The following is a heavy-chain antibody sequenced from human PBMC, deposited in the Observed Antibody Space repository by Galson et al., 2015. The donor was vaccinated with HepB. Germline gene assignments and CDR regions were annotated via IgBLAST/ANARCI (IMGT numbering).Heavy chain of an antibody. CDR2: ISSSSSTI. CDR1: GFTFSSYS. Sequence: SLRLSCAASGFTFSSYSMNWVRQAPGKGLEWVSYISSSSSTIYYADSVKGRFTISSDNAKNSLYLQMNSLRDEDTAVYYCAPQTLWSGSYYYGMDVWGQGTTVTVSS. D-gene: IGHD1-26*01. CDR3: APQTLWSGSYYYGMDV. J-gene: IGHJ6*02. V-gene: IGHV3-48*02.